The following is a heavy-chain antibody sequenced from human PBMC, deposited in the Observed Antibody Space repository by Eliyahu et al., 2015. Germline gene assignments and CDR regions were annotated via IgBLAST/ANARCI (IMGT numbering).Heavy chain of an antibody. CDR2: ISSGSSYT. D-gene: IGHD3-22*01. Sequence: QVQLVESGGGLVKPGGSLRLSCAASGFTFXDYYMSWIRQAPGKGLEWIAYISSGSSYTNYADSVKGRFTISRDNAENSLYLQMNSLRAEDTAVYYCAKTHYYDSSGYHSYWGQGTLVTVSS. V-gene: IGHV3-11*06. CDR1: GFTFXDYY. CDR3: AKTHYYDSSGYHSY. J-gene: IGHJ4*02.